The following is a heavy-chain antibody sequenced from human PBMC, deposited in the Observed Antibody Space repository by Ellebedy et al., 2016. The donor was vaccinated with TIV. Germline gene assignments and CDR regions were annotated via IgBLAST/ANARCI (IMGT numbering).Heavy chain of an antibody. CDR2: INPYNGYT. CDR1: GYTFITFG. CDR3: SRDELDNRGYHYDY. Sequence: AASVKVSCKASGYTFITFGIRWVRQAPGQGLEWMGWINPYNGYTKYVEKFQGRVTVTTDTSTSPAYMELTSLRSYDTAVYYCSRDELDNRGYHYDYWGQGTLVTVSS. V-gene: IGHV1-18*01. J-gene: IGHJ4*02. D-gene: IGHD3-22*01.